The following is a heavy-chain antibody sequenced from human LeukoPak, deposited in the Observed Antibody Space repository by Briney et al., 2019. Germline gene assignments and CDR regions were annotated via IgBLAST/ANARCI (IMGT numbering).Heavy chain of an antibody. V-gene: IGHV3-66*01. CDR2: IYSGGIT. D-gene: IGHD5-24*01. J-gene: IGHJ5*02. CDR3: ARGHPMATLTGGWWS. Sequence: PGGSLRLSCAAFGLTVSSNYMSWVRQAPGKGLEWVSVIYSGGITYYVDSVKGRFTISRDNSKNMLYLQMNSLRAEDTAVYYCARGHPMATLTGGWWSWGQGTLVTVSS. CDR1: GLTVSSNY.